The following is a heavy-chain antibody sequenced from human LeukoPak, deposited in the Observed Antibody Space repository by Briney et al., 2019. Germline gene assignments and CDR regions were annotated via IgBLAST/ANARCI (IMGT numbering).Heavy chain of an antibody. CDR2: IYTSGST. D-gene: IGHD2-2*01. J-gene: IGHJ4*02. V-gene: IGHV3-53*01. Sequence: GGSLRLSCAASGFAVSTTYMSWVRQAPGKGLEWVSVIYTSGSTYYADSVKGRFTISRDNSKNTVYLQMNSLRAEDTAVYYCARDITSTSYYAYWGQGTLVTLSS. CDR3: ARDITSTSYYAY. CDR1: GFAVSTTY.